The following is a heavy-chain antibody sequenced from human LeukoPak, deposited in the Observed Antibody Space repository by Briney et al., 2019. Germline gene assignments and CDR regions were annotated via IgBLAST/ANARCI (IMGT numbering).Heavy chain of an antibody. CDR3: AKDPGYSGAFDI. V-gene: IGHV3-9*01. D-gene: IGHD5-12*01. Sequence: GGSLRLSCAASGFTFSNYWMHWVRQAPGKGLEWVSGISWNSGSIGYADSVKGRFTISRDNAKNSLYLQMNSLRAEDTALYYCAKDPGYSGAFDIWGQGTMVTVSS. J-gene: IGHJ3*02. CDR2: ISWNSGSI. CDR1: GFTFSNYW.